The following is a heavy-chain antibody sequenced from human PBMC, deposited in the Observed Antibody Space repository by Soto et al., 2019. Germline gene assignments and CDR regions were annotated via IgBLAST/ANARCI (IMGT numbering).Heavy chain of an antibody. V-gene: IGHV3-30-3*01. Sequence: QVQLVESGGGVVQPGRSLRLSCAASGFTFSSYAMHWVRQAPGKGLEWVAVISYDGSNKYYADSVKGRFTISRDNSKNTLYLQMNSLRAEDTAVYYCARDYTTVFGGMDVWGQGPTVTVSS. CDR1: GFTFSSYA. CDR2: ISYDGSNK. D-gene: IGHD3-16*01. J-gene: IGHJ6*02. CDR3: ARDYTTVFGGMDV.